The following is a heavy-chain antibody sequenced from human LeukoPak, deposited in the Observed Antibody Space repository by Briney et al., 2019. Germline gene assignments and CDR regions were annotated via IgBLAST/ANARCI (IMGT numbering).Heavy chain of an antibody. Sequence: GGSLRLSCAASGFIFSNYAIHWVRQAPGKGLEHVSSISTNGGRTYFADSVKGRFTISRDNSKNTLYLQMNSLRAEDTAVYYCAKDTSGYCSGGSCYSVFDYWGQGTLVTLSS. CDR1: GFIFSNYA. D-gene: IGHD2-15*01. CDR2: ISTNGGRT. V-gene: IGHV3-64*04. CDR3: AKDTSGYCSGGSCYSVFDY. J-gene: IGHJ4*02.